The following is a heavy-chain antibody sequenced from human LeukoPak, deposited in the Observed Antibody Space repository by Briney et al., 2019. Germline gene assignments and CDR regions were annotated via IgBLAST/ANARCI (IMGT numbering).Heavy chain of an antibody. Sequence: PGGSLRLSCAASGFTFSGSAMHWVRQASGKGLEWMGIIYPGDSDTRYSPSFQGQVTISADKSISTAYLQWSSLKASDTAMYYCARLGYCSSTSCFPVGYMDVWGKGATVTVSS. D-gene: IGHD2-2*01. J-gene: IGHJ6*03. CDR2: IYPGDSDT. CDR3: ARLGYCSSTSCFPVGYMDV. CDR1: GFTFSGSA. V-gene: IGHV5-51*01.